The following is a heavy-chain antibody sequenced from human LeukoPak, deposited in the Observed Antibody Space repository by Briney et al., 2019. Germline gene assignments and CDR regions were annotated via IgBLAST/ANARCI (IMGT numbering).Heavy chain of an antibody. Sequence: GGSLRLSCAASGFTFSSYAMSWVRQAPGKGLEWVSAISGSGGSTYYADSVKGRFTISRDNSKNTLYLQMNSLRAEDTAVYYCAKSQRNYYDSSGYRLDAFDIWGQGTMVTVSS. J-gene: IGHJ3*02. V-gene: IGHV3-23*01. CDR3: AKSQRNYYDSSGYRLDAFDI. CDR1: GFTFSSYA. D-gene: IGHD3-22*01. CDR2: ISGSGGST.